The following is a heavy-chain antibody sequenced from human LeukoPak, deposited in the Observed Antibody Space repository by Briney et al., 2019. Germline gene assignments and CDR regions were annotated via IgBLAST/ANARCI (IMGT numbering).Heavy chain of an antibody. CDR1: GFTFSSYA. J-gene: IGHJ4*02. V-gene: IGHV3-30-3*01. CDR3: ARDSYSSGWDYFDY. D-gene: IGHD6-19*01. Sequence: PGGSLRLSCAASGFTFSSYAMHWVRQAPGKGLEWVAVISYDGSNKFYADSVKGRFTISRDNSKSTLYLQMSSLRVEDTAVYYCARDSYSSGWDYFDYWGQGTLVTVSS. CDR2: ISYDGSNK.